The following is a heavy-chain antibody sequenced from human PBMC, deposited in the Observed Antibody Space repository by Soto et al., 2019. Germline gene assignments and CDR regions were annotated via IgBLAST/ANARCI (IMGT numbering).Heavy chain of an antibody. D-gene: IGHD6-19*01. Sequence: VGSLRLSCAASGFTFSSYAMSWVRQAPGKGLEWVSAISGSGGSTYYADSVKGRFTISRDNSKNTLYLQMNSLRAEDTAVYYCAKGGIAVAVSGWFDPWGQGTLVTVSS. J-gene: IGHJ5*02. V-gene: IGHV3-23*01. CDR2: ISGSGGST. CDR3: AKGGIAVAVSGWFDP. CDR1: GFTFSSYA.